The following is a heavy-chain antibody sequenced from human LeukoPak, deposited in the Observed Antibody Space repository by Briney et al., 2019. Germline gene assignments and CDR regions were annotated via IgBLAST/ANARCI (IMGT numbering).Heavy chain of an antibody. CDR3: ARSSKVVPAAIWFDP. D-gene: IGHD2-2*01. CDR2: IYYSGST. Sequence: WVRHHPGKGLEWIGYIYYSGSTYYNPSLKSRVTISVDTSKNQFSLKLSSVTAADTAVYYCARSSKVVPAAIWFDPWGQGTLVTVSS. J-gene: IGHJ5*02. V-gene: IGHV4-31*02.